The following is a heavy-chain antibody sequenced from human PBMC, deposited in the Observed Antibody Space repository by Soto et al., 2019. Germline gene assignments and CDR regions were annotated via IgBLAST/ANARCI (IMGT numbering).Heavy chain of an antibody. CDR3: ARDLDGYSHFDY. V-gene: IGHV4-31*03. Sequence: QVQLQESGPGLVKPSQTLSLTCTVSGGSISSGGYYWSWIRQHPEKGLEWIGYIYYSGSTYYNPSLTRRVTISVDTSKNQFSLELSSVTAADTAMYYCARDLDGYSHFDYWGQGTLVTVSS. J-gene: IGHJ4*02. CDR2: IYYSGST. CDR1: GGSISSGGYY. D-gene: IGHD4-4*01.